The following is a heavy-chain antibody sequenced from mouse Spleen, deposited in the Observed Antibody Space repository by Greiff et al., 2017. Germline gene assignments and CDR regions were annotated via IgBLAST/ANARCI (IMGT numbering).Heavy chain of an antibody. CDR2: ISSGSSTI. Sequence: EVKLMESGGGLVKPGGSLKLSCAAPGFTFSSFGMHWVRQAPEKGLEWVAYISSGSSTIYYADTVKGRFTISRDNPRNTLFLQMTSLRSEDTAMYYCARLTLYAMDYWGQGTSVTVSS. CDR1: GFTFSSFG. CDR3: ARLTLYAMDY. V-gene: IGHV5-17*02. J-gene: IGHJ4*01.